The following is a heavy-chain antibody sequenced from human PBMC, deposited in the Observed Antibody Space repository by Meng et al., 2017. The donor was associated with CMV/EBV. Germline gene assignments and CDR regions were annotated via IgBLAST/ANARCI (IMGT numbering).Heavy chain of an antibody. Sequence: GGSLRLSCAASGFTFSSYAMSWVRQAPGKGLEWVSAISGSGGSTYYADSVKGRFTISRDNSKNTLYLQINSLRAEDTAVYYCAKKSSSSSPRQYYFDYWGQGTLVTVSS. V-gene: IGHV3-23*01. CDR1: GFTFSSYA. D-gene: IGHD6-6*01. CDR3: AKKSSSSSPRQYYFDY. CDR2: ISGSGGST. J-gene: IGHJ4*02.